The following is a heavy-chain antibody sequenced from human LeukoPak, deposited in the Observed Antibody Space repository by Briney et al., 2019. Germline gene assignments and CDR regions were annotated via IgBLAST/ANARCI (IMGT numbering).Heavy chain of an antibody. CDR2: IKQDGSEK. J-gene: IGHJ4*02. Sequence: TGGSLRLSCAASGFTFSSYWMSWVRQAPGKGLEWVANIKQDGSEKYYVDSVKGRFTSSRDNAKNSLYLQMNSLRAEDTAVYYCARAHNWKYGSFDFWGQGTLVTVSS. CDR3: ARAHNWKYGSFDF. D-gene: IGHD1-7*01. V-gene: IGHV3-7*01. CDR1: GFTFSSYW.